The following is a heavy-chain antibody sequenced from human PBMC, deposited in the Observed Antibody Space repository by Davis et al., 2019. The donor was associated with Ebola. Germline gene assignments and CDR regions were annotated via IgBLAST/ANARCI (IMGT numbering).Heavy chain of an antibody. CDR2: IKSKTDGGTS. CDR1: GFTFRNAC. CDR3: TTDLPAQYVP. V-gene: IGHV3-15*01. Sequence: GESLKISCAASGFTFRNACMSWVRQAPGKGLEWVGRIKSKTDGGTSDYAAPVKGRFTISRDDSKNTLYLQMNSLETEDTAVYYCTTDLPAQYVPWGQGTLVTVSS. J-gene: IGHJ5*02. D-gene: IGHD2/OR15-2a*01.